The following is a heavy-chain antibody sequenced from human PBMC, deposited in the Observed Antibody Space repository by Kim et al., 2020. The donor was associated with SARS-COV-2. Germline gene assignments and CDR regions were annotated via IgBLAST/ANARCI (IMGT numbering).Heavy chain of an antibody. J-gene: IGHJ6*02. CDR1: GFIFSIYD. CDR3: ASDGGSTTPYSMDV. V-gene: IGHV3-13*04. CDR2: VSIGGDT. Sequence: GGSLRLSCAASGFIFSIYDMHWVRQATGKGLEWVSVVSIGGDTNYSGSVMGRFIISRENAKNSLYLQMNRLRSGDTTGEYCASDGGSTTPYSMDVWGQGTTVTVSS. D-gene: IGHD2-2*01.